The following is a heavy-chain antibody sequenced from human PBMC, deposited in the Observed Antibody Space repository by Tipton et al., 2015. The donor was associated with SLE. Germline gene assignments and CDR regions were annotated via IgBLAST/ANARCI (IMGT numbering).Heavy chain of an antibody. CDR1: GGTISSDPYY. V-gene: IGHV4-39*07. Sequence: TLSLTCTVSGGTISSDPYYWGWIRQPPGKGLEWIGSIYHRGNTYYNPSLKSRVAVSVDTSKNQFSLKLSSVTAADTAVYYCARPGVRGSYYGYFQHWGQGTLVTVSS. CDR2: IYHRGNT. J-gene: IGHJ1*01. CDR3: ARPGVRGSYYGYFQH. D-gene: IGHD1-26*01.